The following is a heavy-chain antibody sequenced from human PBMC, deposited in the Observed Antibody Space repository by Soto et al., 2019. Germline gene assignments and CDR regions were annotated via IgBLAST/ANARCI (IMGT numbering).Heavy chain of an antibody. CDR1: GFTFSSYA. V-gene: IGHV3-23*01. J-gene: IGHJ4*02. D-gene: IGHD1-26*01. CDR2: ISGSGGTT. Sequence: EVQLLESGGGLVQPGGSLRLSCAASGFTFSSYAMTWVRQAPGKGLEWVSTISGSGGTTYYADSVKGRFTISRDNSKNTLYLQMNSLRVEDTALYYCAKTTRGGSYRFDFWGQGTLVTVSS. CDR3: AKTTRGGSYRFDF.